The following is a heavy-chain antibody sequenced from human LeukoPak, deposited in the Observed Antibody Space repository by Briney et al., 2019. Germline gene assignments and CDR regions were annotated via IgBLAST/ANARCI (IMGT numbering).Heavy chain of an antibody. CDR3: AKDPRSGWNDPTGDY. D-gene: IGHD1-1*01. Sequence: PGGSLRLSCAASGFTFNSYAMAWVRQAPGKGLEWVSTISNSGSTTFYADSVKGRFTISRDNSKNTLYLQMNSLRAEDTAVYCCAKDPRSGWNDPTGDYWGQGTLVTVSS. J-gene: IGHJ4*02. V-gene: IGHV3-23*01. CDR1: GFTFNSYA. CDR2: ISNSGSTT.